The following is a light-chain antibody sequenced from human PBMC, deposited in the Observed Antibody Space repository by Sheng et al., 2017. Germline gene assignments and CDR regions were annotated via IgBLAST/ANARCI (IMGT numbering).Light chain of an antibody. CDR1: QSVSSN. V-gene: IGKV3-15*01. J-gene: IGKJ2*01. CDR2: GAF. CDR3: QQYNTWPPYT. Sequence: EIVMTQSPATLSVSPGERATLSCRASQSVSSNLAWYQQKPGQAPRLLLHGAFTRATGIPARFSGSGSGTEFTLTISSLQSEDFAVYYCQQYNTWPPYTFGPGD.